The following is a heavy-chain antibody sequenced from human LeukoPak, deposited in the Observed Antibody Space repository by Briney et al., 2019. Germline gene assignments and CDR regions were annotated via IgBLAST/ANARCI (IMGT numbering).Heavy chain of an antibody. V-gene: IGHV3-53*01. CDR1: GFTCSSYG. J-gene: IGHJ4*02. Sequence: QPWRSLTLSCAASGFTCSSYGMHWVRQAPGKGLEWVSVIYSGGSTYYADSVRGRFTISRDNSKNTLYLQMNSLRAEDTAVYYCARVGGLLIEKSWEIDYWGQATLVTVSS. CDR2: IYSGGST. D-gene: IGHD1-26*01. CDR3: ARVGGLLIEKSWEIDY.